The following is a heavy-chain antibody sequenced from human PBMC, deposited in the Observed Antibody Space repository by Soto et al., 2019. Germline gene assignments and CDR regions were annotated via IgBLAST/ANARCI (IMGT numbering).Heavy chain of an antibody. D-gene: IGHD2-15*01. V-gene: IGHV3-30*18. CDR2: MSWDGSDE. Sequence: QVPLVESGGGVVQPGRSLRLSCAASGFTFSSYGMHWVRQAPGKGLEWVAVMSWDGSDEFYEETVKGRFTVSRDNYMNTLYLQMNSLRHEDTAVYYCAKEGCSGGICYGFDYWGQGTLVTVSS. CDR3: AKEGCSGGICYGFDY. J-gene: IGHJ4*02. CDR1: GFTFSSYG.